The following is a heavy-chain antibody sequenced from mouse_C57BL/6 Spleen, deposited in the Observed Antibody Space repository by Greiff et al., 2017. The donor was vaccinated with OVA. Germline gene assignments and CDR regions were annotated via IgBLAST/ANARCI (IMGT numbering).Heavy chain of an antibody. J-gene: IGHJ2*01. CDR1: GYTFTSYW. CDR3: ARSESDYYGSSYY. D-gene: IGHD1-1*01. CDR2: IDPSDSYT. V-gene: IGHV1-59*01. Sequence: VQLQQPGAELVRPGTSVKLSCKASGYTFTSYWMHWVKQRPGQGLEWIGVIDPSDSYTNYNQKFKGKATLTVDTSSSTAYMQLSSLTSEDSAVYYCARSESDYYGSSYYWGQGTTLTVSS.